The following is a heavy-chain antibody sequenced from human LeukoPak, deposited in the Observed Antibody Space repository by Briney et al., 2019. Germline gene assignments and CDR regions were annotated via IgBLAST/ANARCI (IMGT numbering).Heavy chain of an antibody. V-gene: IGHV6-1*01. D-gene: IGHD6-19*01. CDR2: TYYRSKWYY. Sequence: SQTLSLTCAISGDSVSSISGAWNWVRQSPSRGLEWLGRTYYRSKWYYDYASSIQGRISINPDASKNQFSLLLHSVTPEDTAVYYCARDVATSGWYTFDYWGQGSLVTVSS. CDR1: GDSVSSISGA. J-gene: IGHJ4*02. CDR3: ARDVATSGWYTFDY.